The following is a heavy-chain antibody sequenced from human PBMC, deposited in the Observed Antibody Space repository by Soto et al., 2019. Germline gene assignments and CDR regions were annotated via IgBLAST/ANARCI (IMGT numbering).Heavy chain of an antibody. V-gene: IGHV3-23*01. CDR2: ISANTLGT. J-gene: IGHJ4*02. CDR1: EGTISGYA. Sequence: GRSNRDWWAVAEGTISGYAGGRVRQNPGKGLEWVSGISANTLGTYYADSVKGRFTVSRDNSNNILYLQMNFLRAEDTVLHYYAKRRGGTSLVDQWGQGTLVTVSP. D-gene: IGHD1-26*01. CDR3: AKRRGGTSLVDQ.